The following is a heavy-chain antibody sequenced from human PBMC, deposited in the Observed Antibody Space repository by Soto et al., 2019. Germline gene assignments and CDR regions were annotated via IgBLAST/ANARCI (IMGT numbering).Heavy chain of an antibody. V-gene: IGHV1-69*12. CDR2: IIPIFGTA. D-gene: IGHD6-6*01. CDR3: ARDGPGSSSSNWYFDL. J-gene: IGHJ2*01. Sequence: QVQLVQSGAEVKKPGSSVKVSCKASGGTFSSYAISWVRQAPGQGLEWMGGIIPIFGTANYAQKFQGRVRITADESTRTAYMELSSLRSEDKAVYYCARDGPGSSSSNWYFDLWGRGTLVTVYS. CDR1: GGTFSSYA.